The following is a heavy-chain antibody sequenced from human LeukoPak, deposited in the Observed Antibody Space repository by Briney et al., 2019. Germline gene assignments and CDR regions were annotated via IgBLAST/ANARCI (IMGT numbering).Heavy chain of an antibody. D-gene: IGHD3-10*01. J-gene: IGHJ6*02. CDR1: GYTFTSYS. Sequence: EASVKVSCKASGYTFTSYSMHWVRQAPGQRLEWMGWINAGNGNTKFSQKFQGRVTITRDTSASTAYMELSSLRSEDTAVYYCARDRWYSGRAGHYYGMDVWGQGTTVTVSS. CDR2: INAGNGNT. V-gene: IGHV1-3*01. CDR3: ARDRWYSGRAGHYYGMDV.